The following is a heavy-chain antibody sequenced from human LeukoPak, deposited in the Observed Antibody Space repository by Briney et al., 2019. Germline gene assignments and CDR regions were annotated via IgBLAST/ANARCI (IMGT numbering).Heavy chain of an antibody. D-gene: IGHD2-15*01. CDR1: GFTFSSYA. CDR2: MSGSGGST. CDR3: AKGRVVVAATALFDY. V-gene: IGHV3-23*01. Sequence: GGSLRLSCAASGFTFSSYAMSWVRQAPGKELEGVSAMSGSGGSTYYADSVRGRFTISRDNSKSTLFLQMNSLRAEDTAVYYCAKGRVVVAATALFDYWGQGTLVTVSS. J-gene: IGHJ4*02.